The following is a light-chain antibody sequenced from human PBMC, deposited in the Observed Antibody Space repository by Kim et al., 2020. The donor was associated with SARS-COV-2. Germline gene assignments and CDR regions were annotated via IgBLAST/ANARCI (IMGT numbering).Light chain of an antibody. CDR1: KLGDKY. J-gene: IGLJ2*01. CDR2: QDT. CDR3: QAWDRRTVV. V-gene: IGLV3-1*01. Sequence: VSPGQTASITCSGDKLGDKYACWYQQKPGQSPVLVIYQDTKRPSGIPERFSGSNSGNTATLTISGTQAMDEADYYCQAWDRRTVVFGGGTQLTV.